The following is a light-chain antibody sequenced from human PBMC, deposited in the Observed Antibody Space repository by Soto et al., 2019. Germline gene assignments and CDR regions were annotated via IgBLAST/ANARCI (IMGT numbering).Light chain of an antibody. J-gene: IGLJ3*02. V-gene: IGLV1-47*01. CDR3: AAWDDSLSGWV. CDR1: SSNIGNNY. Sequence: QSVLTQPPSASGTPGQRVTMSCSGSSSNIGNNYVHWYQKFPGTAPKLLIYRNNLRPSGVPDRFSGSKSGTSASLPISGLRSEDEADYYCAAWDDSLSGWVFGGGTKLTVL. CDR2: RNN.